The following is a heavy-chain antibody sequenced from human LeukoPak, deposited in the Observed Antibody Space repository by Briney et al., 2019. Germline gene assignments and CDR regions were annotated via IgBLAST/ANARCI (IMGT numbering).Heavy chain of an antibody. V-gene: IGHV1-18*01. D-gene: IGHD6-19*01. J-gene: IGHJ3*02. CDR3: ARFGLGKHIEVAGIPFDI. Sequence: GAPGKVSCKASGYSFTSNVISWVRQAPGQGLEWMGWISAYNGNTNYAQKLQGRVTMTTDTSTSTAYMELRSLRSDDTAVYYCARFGLGKHIEVAGIPFDIWGQGTMVTVSS. CDR2: ISAYNGNT. CDR1: GYSFTSNV.